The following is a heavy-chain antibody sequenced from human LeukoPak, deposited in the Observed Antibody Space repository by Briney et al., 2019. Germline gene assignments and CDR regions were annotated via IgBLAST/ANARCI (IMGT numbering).Heavy chain of an antibody. V-gene: IGHV3-30*18. CDR3: AKDLEGYSSGQDY. J-gene: IGHJ4*02. CDR2: ISYDGSNK. Sequence: PGGSLRLSCAASGFTFSSYGMHWVRQAPGKGLEWVAVISYDGSNKYYADSVKGRFTISRDNSKNTLYLQMNSLRAEDTAVYYCAKDLEGYSSGQDYWGQGTLVTVSS. D-gene: IGHD6-19*01. CDR1: GFTFSSYG.